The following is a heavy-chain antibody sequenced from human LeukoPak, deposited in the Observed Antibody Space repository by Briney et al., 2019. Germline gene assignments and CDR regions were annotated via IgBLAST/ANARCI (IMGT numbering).Heavy chain of an antibody. CDR2: IYYSGST. Sequence: SETLSLTCTVSGGSISSSSYYWGWIRQPPGKGLEWIGSIYYSGSTYYNPSLKSRVTISVDTSKNQFSLKLSSVTAADMAVYYCARLPPDSSSEVDYWGQGTLVTVSS. CDR3: ARLPPDSSSEVDY. J-gene: IGHJ4*02. CDR1: GGSISSSSYY. V-gene: IGHV4-39*01. D-gene: IGHD6-13*01.